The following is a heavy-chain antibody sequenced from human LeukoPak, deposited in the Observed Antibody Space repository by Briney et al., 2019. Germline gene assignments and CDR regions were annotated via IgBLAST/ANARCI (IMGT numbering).Heavy chain of an antibody. CDR3: ARREKITMVRGVNPQFDY. D-gene: IGHD3-10*01. V-gene: IGHV4-34*01. Sequence: SETLSLTCAVYSESFSDYYWNWIRQPPGKGLEWIGEINHSGSTNYNPSLKSRVTISVDTSKNQFSLKLSSVTAADTAVYYCARREKITMVRGVNPQFDYWGQGTLVTVSS. J-gene: IGHJ4*02. CDR2: INHSGST. CDR1: SESFSDYY.